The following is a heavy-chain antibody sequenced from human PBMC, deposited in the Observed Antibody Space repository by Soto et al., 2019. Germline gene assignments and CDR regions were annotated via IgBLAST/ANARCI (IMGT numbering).Heavy chain of an antibody. CDR1: GFTFSSYA. J-gene: IGHJ5*02. V-gene: IGHV3-30-3*01. CDR3: ARGTTDYDFWSGYYQYNWFDP. CDR2: ISYDGSNK. D-gene: IGHD3-3*01. Sequence: PGGSLRLSCAASGFTFSSYAMHWIRQAPGKGLERVAVISYDGSNKHYADSVKGRFTISRDNSKNTLYLQMNSLRAEDTAVYYCARGTTDYDFWSGYYQYNWFDPWGQGTLVTVSS.